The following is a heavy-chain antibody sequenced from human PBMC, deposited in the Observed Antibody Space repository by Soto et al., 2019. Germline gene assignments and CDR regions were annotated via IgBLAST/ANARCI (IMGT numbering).Heavy chain of an antibody. CDR3: ARVFDTYYFAS. V-gene: IGHV3-33*01. CDR2: IWYDGSNK. Sequence: GGSRRLSCAASGFTFRSYGMHWVRQAPGKGLEWVAVIWYDGSNKYYADSVKGRFTISRDNSKKTLYLQMNSLRAEDTAVYYCARVFDTYYFASWGQGNMVTVSS. D-gene: IGHD3-9*01. J-gene: IGHJ4*02. CDR1: GFTFRSYG.